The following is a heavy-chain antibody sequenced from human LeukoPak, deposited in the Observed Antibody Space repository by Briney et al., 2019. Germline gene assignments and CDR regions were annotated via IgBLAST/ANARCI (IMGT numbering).Heavy chain of an antibody. CDR1: GGSISSGSYY. Sequence: SETLSLTCTVSGGSISSGSYYWSWIRQPAGKGLEWIGRIYTSGSTNYNPSLKSRVTISVDTSKNQFSLKLSSVTAADTAVYYCASGYSSSWYDWFDPWGQGTLVTVSS. CDR3: ASGYSSSWYDWFDP. CDR2: IYTSGST. V-gene: IGHV4-61*02. D-gene: IGHD6-13*01. J-gene: IGHJ5*02.